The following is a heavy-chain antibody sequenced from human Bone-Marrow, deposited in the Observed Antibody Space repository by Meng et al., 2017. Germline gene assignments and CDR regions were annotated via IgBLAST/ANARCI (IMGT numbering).Heavy chain of an antibody. Sequence: VRLQGSGPGLVTPSQALSLASLVSGCSISGGGYYWGWVRQHPGKGLGWIGYIYYRGCTYYNPSLKSLVTISVDTSKNQFSLKLSSVTAADTAVYYCARGLRAARPLLFGYWGQGTLVTVSS. V-gene: IGHV4-31*01. CDR3: ARGLRAARPLLFGY. D-gene: IGHD6-6*01. CDR1: GCSISGGGYY. J-gene: IGHJ4*02. CDR2: IYYRGCT.